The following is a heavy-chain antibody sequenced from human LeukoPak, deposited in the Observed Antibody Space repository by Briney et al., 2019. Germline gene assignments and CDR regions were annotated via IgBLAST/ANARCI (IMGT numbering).Heavy chain of an antibody. V-gene: IGHV3-53*01. J-gene: IGHJ6*02. CDR1: GFSVSSSY. CDR2: IYSGGST. Sequence: GGSLRLSCVASGFSVSSSYMSWVRQAPGKGLEWISVIYSGGSTYYADSVKGRFTISRDISKNTLYLQMNSLRAEDTAVYYCARVGCSGGRCPGYGMDVWGQGTTVTVSS. D-gene: IGHD2-15*01. CDR3: ARVGCSGGRCPGYGMDV.